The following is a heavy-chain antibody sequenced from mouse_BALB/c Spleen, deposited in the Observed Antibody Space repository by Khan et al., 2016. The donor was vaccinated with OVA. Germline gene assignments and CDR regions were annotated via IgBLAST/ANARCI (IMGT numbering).Heavy chain of an antibody. D-gene: IGHD1-1*01. CDR3: ARSVTITTVVATDFDY. V-gene: IGHV3-2*02. Sequence: EVQLQESGPGLVKPSQSLSLTCTVTGYSITSDYAWNWIRQFPGNKLEWMGYISYSGRTSYNPSLKRRISITRDTSKNQFFLQLNSVTTEDTATEYCARSVTITTVVATDFDYWGQGTTLTVSS. CDR2: ISYSGRT. J-gene: IGHJ2*01. CDR1: GYSITSDYA.